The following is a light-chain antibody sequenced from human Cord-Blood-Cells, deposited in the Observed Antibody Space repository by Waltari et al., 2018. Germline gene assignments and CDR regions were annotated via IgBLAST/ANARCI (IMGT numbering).Light chain of an antibody. V-gene: IGLV2-14*01. Sequence: QSALTQPASVSGSPGQSLTISCTGTSSDLGGYDYFSWYQQHPGKAPKLMIYEVSNRPSGVSNRFSGSKSGNTASLTISGLQAEDEADYYCSSYTSSSTYVFGTGTKVTVL. CDR1: SSDLGGYDY. J-gene: IGLJ1*01. CDR3: SSYTSSSTYV. CDR2: EVS.